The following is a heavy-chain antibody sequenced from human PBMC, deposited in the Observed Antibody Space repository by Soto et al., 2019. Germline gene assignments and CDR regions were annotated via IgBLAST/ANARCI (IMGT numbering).Heavy chain of an antibody. V-gene: IGHV3-30-3*01. D-gene: IGHD2-2*01. CDR1: GFTFSSYS. CDR3: VVIFLFLYAENSISPSWNGDYYYGMDV. CDR2: ISYDGSNK. Sequence: GGSLRLSGAASGFTFSSYSIHWVRQAPGKGLEWVAVISYDGSNKYYADSVKGRFTISRDNSKNTLYLQMNSLRAEDTAVYYCVVIFLFLYAENSISPSWNGDYYYGMDVCGQGTTVTVSS. J-gene: IGHJ6*02.